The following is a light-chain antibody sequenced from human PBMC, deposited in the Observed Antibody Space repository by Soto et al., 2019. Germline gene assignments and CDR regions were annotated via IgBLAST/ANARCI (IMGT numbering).Light chain of an antibody. CDR3: QTWGSGIRV. J-gene: IGLJ3*02. CDR2: LNSDGSH. CDR1: SGHSSYA. V-gene: IGLV4-69*01. Sequence: QLVLTQSPSASASLGASVKLTCTLSSGHSSYAIAWHQQQPEEGPRYLMKLNSDGSHTEGNGIPDRFSGSSSGAERYLTISGLQSEDEAVYYCQTWGSGIRVFGGGTK.